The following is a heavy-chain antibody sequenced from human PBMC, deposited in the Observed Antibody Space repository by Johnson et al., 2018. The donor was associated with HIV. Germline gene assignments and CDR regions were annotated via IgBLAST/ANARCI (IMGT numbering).Heavy chain of an antibody. V-gene: IGHV3-20*04. Sequence: EKLVESGGGVERPGGSLRLSCAASGFTFDDYDMSWVRQAPGKGLEWVSGISWNGGSAAYADSVKGRFTISRDNAKNSLYLQMNSLRAEDTAVYYWAKNSAAVDIWGQGTMVTVSS. CDR2: ISWNGGSA. D-gene: IGHD2/OR15-2a*01. J-gene: IGHJ3*02. CDR3: AKNSAAVDI. CDR1: GFTFDDYD.